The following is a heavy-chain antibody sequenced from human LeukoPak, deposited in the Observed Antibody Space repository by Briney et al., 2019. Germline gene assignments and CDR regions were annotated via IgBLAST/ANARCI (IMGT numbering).Heavy chain of an antibody. D-gene: IGHD1-26*01. Sequence: ASVKVSCKASGYTFTGYYMHWVRQAPGQGLEWMGWINPNSGGTNYAQKFQGRVTMTRDTSISTAYMELSRLRSDDTAVYYCARVEGTYSGSYSYWGQGTLVTVSS. V-gene: IGHV1-2*02. CDR1: GYTFTGYY. CDR2: INPNSGGT. J-gene: IGHJ4*02. CDR3: ARVEGTYSGSYSY.